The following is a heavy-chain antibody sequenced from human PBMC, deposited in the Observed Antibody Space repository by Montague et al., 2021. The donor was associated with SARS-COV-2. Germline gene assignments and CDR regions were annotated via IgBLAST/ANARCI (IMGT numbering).Heavy chain of an antibody. D-gene: IGHD2-21*01. V-gene: IGHV4-34*01. J-gene: IGHJ6*03. CDR1: GGSFSGYS. CDR3: ARLGDGVEPSPILGLGPFYSYYYIDV. CDR2: VKHSGDT. Sequence: SETLSLTCAVHGGSFSGYSWIWIHQPPGKGLEWIGEVKHSGDTKYNTSLKSRVAISIDTSKNQFSLKLSSVTAPDTAVYYCARLGDGVEPSPILGLGPFYSYYYIDVWGKGTAVIVSS.